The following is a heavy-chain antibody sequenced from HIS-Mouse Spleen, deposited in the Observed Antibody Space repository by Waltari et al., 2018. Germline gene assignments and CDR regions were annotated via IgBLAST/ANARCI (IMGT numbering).Heavy chain of an antibody. CDR2: ISGSGGST. D-gene: IGHD3-9*01. Sequence: EVQLLESGGGLVQPGGSLRLSCAASGFTFSSYAMSWVLQAPGKGLEWVSAISGSGGSTYYADSVKGRFTISRDNSKNTLYLQMNSLRAEDTAVYYCAKDQRGFWLPNQYWGQGTLVTVSS. J-gene: IGHJ4*02. CDR3: AKDQRGFWLPNQY. V-gene: IGHV3-23*01. CDR1: GFTFSSYA.